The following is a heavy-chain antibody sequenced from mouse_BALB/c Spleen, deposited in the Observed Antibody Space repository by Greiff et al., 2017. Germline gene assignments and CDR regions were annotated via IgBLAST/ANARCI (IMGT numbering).Heavy chain of an antibody. CDR1: GYAFSSSW. D-gene: IGHD2-4*01. CDR3: ARYGDYDEGYYAMDY. Sequence: VQLQQSGPELVKPGASVTISCTASGYAFSSSWMNWVKQRPGQGLEWIGRIYPGDGDTNYNGKFKGKATLTADKSSSTAYMQLSSLTSVDSAVYFCARYGDYDEGYYAMDYWGQGTSVTVSS. V-gene: IGHV1-82*01. J-gene: IGHJ4*01. CDR2: IYPGDGDT.